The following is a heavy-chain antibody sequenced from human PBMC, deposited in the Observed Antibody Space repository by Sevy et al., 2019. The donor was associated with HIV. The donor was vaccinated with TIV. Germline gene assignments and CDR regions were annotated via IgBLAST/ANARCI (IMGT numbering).Heavy chain of an antibody. D-gene: IGHD6-13*01. V-gene: IGHV3-11*01. CDR3: SRDRWSSTFFDS. CDR2: ISSSGSTM. Sequence: GGSLRLSCAASGFTFSDYYMSWIRQAPGKGLEWVSYISSSGSTMYYAASVKGRFIISRDNAKNSLHLQMNSLRAEDTAVYYCSRDRWSSTFFDSWGQGTLVTVSS. J-gene: IGHJ4*02. CDR1: GFTFSDYY.